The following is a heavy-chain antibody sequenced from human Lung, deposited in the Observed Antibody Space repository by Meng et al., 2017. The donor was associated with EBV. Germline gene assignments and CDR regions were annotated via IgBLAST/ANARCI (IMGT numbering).Heavy chain of an antibody. D-gene: IGHD1-1*01. V-gene: IGHV3-33*01. CDR2: IWFDGSKK. CDR1: GFTLSNYG. CDR3: ARDRNWNDGNYFDS. Sequence: GRVVWDGGGVVRAWKSLRLTWATSGFTLSNYGMDWVRQAPGKGLGWVALIWFDGSKKYFGDSVKGRFTISRDNSKNTLYLQMNSLRVEDTAVYFCARDRNWNDGNYFDSWGQGTLVTVSS. J-gene: IGHJ4*02.